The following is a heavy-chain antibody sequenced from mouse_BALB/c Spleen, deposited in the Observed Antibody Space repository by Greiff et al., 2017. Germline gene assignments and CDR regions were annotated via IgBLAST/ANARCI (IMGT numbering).Heavy chain of an antibody. CDR1: GFTFSDYG. CDR2: ISNLAYSI. CDR3: ARDGLAY. J-gene: IGHJ3*01. V-gene: IGHV5-15*02. Sequence: EVMLVESGGGLVQPGGSRKLSCAASGFTFSDYGMAWVRQAPGKGPEWVAFISNLAYSIYYADTVTGRFTISREDAKNTLYLEMSSLRSEDTAMYYCARDGLAYWGQGTLVTVSA.